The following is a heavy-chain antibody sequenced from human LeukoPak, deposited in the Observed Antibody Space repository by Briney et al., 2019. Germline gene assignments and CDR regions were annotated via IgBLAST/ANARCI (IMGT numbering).Heavy chain of an antibody. J-gene: IGHJ4*02. CDR1: GFTFSGYW. D-gene: IGHD3-22*01. Sequence: GGSLRLSCAASGFTFSGYWMSWVRQAPGKGLEWVSSISSSSSYIYYADSVKGRFTISRDNSKNSLYLQMNSLRTEDTALYYCAKNFAGDYYDSSGYGLSLDYWGQGTLVTVSS. V-gene: IGHV3-21*04. CDR3: AKNFAGDYYDSSGYGLSLDY. CDR2: ISSSSSYI.